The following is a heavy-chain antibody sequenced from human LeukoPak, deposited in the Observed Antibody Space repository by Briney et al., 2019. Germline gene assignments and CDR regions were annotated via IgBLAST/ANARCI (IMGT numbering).Heavy chain of an antibody. Sequence: SQTLSPTCAVSGGSISSGGYSWSWIRQPPGKGLEWIGYIYHSGSTYYNPSLKSRVTISVDRSKNQFSLKLSSVTAADTAVYYCARGLTTSLDYWGQGTLVTVSS. V-gene: IGHV4-30-2*01. CDR3: ARGLTTSLDY. CDR2: IYHSGST. J-gene: IGHJ4*02. D-gene: IGHD4-11*01. CDR1: GGSISSGGYS.